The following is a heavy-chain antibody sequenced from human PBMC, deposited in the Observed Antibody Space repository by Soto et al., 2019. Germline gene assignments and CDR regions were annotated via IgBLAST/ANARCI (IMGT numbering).Heavy chain of an antibody. J-gene: IGHJ4*02. V-gene: IGHV5-51*01. Sequence: GESLKISCKGSGYSFTSYWIAWVRQVPGKGLELMGVIYPGDSDIRYSPSFQGQVTISADKSISTAYLQWSSLKASDSAMYFCARHYYYDSSYYYPNNNQLPLDYWGQATLVTVS. CDR1: GYSFTSYW. D-gene: IGHD3-22*01. CDR2: IYPGDSDI. CDR3: ARHYYYDSSYYYPNNNQLPLDY.